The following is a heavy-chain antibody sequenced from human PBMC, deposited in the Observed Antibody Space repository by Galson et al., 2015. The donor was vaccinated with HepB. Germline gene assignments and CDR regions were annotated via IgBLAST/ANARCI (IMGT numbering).Heavy chain of an antibody. CDR3: AKVAAAPYWYFDL. J-gene: IGHJ2*01. CDR1: GFTFSNYN. V-gene: IGHV3-21*04. CDR2: ISGSSTYI. Sequence: SLRLSCAASGFTFSNYNLNWVRQAPGKGLEWVSSISGSSTYIYYADSVKGRFTISRDNAKNTLYLQMNSLRAEDTAVYYCAKVAAAPYWYFDLWGRGTLVTVSS. D-gene: IGHD2-15*01.